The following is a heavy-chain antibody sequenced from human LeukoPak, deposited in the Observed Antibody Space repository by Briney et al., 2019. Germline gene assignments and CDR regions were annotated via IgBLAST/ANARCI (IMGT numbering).Heavy chain of an antibody. CDR1: GGTFSSYA. V-gene: IGHV1-69*05. Sequence: SVKVSCKASGGTFSSYAISWVRQAPGQGLEWMGRIIPIFGTANYTQKFQGRVTITTDESTSTAYMELSSLRSEDTAVYYCARSTKNYYGSGSYPFDYWGQGTLVTVSS. CDR3: ARSTKNYYGSGSYPFDY. D-gene: IGHD3-10*01. CDR2: IIPIFGTA. J-gene: IGHJ4*02.